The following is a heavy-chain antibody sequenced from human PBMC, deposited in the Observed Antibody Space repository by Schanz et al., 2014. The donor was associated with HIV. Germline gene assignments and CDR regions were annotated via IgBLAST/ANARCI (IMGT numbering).Heavy chain of an antibody. CDR1: GGTFSYYA. D-gene: IGHD5-18*01. CDR3: AKMDAAMGINWFDP. CDR2: IIPIFGTT. Sequence: QLVQSGAEVKRPGSSVKVSCKASGGTFSYYAISWVRQAPGQGLEWMGGIIPIFGTTNYAQKFQGRVTFTADKFTGTAYMELSSLRSEDTAVYFCAKMDAAMGINWFDPWGQGTLVTVSS. J-gene: IGHJ5*02. V-gene: IGHV1-69*06.